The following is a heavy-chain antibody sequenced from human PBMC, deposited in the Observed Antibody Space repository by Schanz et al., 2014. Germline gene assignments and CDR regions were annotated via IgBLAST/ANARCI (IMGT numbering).Heavy chain of an antibody. D-gene: IGHD4-17*01. Sequence: VQLVESGGGLVKPGGSLRLSCAASGFSFSDYSMSWVRQAPGKGLEWVSAISDGGGDTFYADSVKGRFTVSRDNSKNTVFLQMHGLRAEDTALYYCARVLGGDEGLDQWGQGTLVTVSS. J-gene: IGHJ4*02. CDR1: GFSFSDYS. V-gene: IGHV3-23*04. CDR2: ISDGGGDT. CDR3: ARVLGGDEGLDQ.